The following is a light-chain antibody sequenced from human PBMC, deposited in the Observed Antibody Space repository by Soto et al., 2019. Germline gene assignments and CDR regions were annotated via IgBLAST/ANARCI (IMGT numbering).Light chain of an antibody. J-gene: IGLJ1*01. CDR2: EVS. Sequence: QSALTQPASVSGSPGQSITISCIGTSSDVGGYNYVSWYQQHPGKAPKLMIYEVSNRPSGVSNRFSGSKSGNTASLTISGLQAEDEADYYCSSYTSSNTLVVFGTGTKLTVL. CDR3: SSYTSSNTLVV. V-gene: IGLV2-14*01. CDR1: SSDVGGYNY.